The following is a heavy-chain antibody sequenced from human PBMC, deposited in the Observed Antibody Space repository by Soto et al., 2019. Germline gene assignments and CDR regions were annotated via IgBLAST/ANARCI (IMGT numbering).Heavy chain of an antibody. D-gene: IGHD6-19*01. J-gene: IGHJ4*02. V-gene: IGHV3-48*02. CDR3: ARGSASGQWLVRPRGC. CDR1: GFTFSSYS. CDR2: ISSSSSTI. Sequence: EVQLVESGGGLVQPGGSLRLSCAASGFTFSSYSMNWVRQAPGKGLEWVSYISSSSSTIYYADSVKGRFTISRDKAKNSLYLQMSSRRDEDTAVYYCARGSASGQWLVRPRGCWGQGTLVTVSS.